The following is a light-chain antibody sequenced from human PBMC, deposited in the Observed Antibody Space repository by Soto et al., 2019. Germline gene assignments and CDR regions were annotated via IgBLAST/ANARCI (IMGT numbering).Light chain of an antibody. V-gene: IGKV1-5*01. Sequence: DVQMTQSPSTLSASVGDRVTITYRASQSISSWLAWYQQKPGKAPKLLIYDASSLESGVPSRFSGSGSGTEFTLTTSSLQPDDFATYYCQQYNSYSLTFGGGTKVDIK. J-gene: IGKJ4*01. CDR2: DAS. CDR1: QSISSW. CDR3: QQYNSYSLT.